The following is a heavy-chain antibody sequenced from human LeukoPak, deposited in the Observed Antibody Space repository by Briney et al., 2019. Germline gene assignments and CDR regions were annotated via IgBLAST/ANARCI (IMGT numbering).Heavy chain of an antibody. CDR3: ARGAETGGRTSKTRGYGDYYYYYGMDV. CDR1: GFTFSSYA. D-gene: IGHD4-17*01. Sequence: PGGSLRLSCAASGFTFSSYAMHWVRQAPGKGLEWVSAISGSGGSTYYADSVKGRFTISRGNSKNTLYLQMNSLRAEDTAVYYCARGAETGGRTSKTRGYGDYYYYYGMDVWGLGTTVTVSS. CDR2: ISGSGGST. V-gene: IGHV3-23*01. J-gene: IGHJ6*02.